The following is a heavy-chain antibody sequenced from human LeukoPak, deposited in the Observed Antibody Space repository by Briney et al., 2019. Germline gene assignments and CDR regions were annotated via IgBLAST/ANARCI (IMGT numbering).Heavy chain of an antibody. CDR3: ARGSLFDYGGNRGYYYYMDV. Sequence: ASVKVSCKASGGTFSSYAINWVRQATGQGLEWMGWMNPNSGNTGYAQKFQGRVTITRNTSISTAYMELSSLRSEDTAVYYCARGSLFDYGGNRGYYYYMDVWGKGTTVTVSS. D-gene: IGHD4-23*01. J-gene: IGHJ6*03. V-gene: IGHV1-8*01. CDR1: GGTFSSYA. CDR2: MNPNSGNT.